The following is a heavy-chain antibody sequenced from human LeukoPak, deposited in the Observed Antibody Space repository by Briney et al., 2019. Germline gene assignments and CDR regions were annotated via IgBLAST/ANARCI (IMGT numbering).Heavy chain of an antibody. CDR3: ARTEFQLLKGAMDV. D-gene: IGHD2-2*01. V-gene: IGHV3-30*04. J-gene: IGHJ6*03. CDR2: ISYDGSNK. CDR1: GFTFSSYA. Sequence: GGSLRLSCAASGFTFSSYAMHWVRQAPGKGLEWVAVISYDGSNKKYGDSVKGRFTISRDNSKNTLDLQMNSLRAEDTAVYYCARTEFQLLKGAMDVWGKGTTVTISS.